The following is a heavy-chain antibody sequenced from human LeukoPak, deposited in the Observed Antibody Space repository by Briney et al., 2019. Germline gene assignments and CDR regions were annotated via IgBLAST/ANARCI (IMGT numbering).Heavy chain of an antibody. J-gene: IGHJ4*02. D-gene: IGHD3-22*01. CDR3: ARQEARNYYYEGLDY. V-gene: IGHV3-20*04. CDR1: GFTFDDYG. CDR2: INWNGGST. Sequence: AGGSLRLSCAASGFTFDDYGMSWVRQAPGKGLEWVSGINWNGGSTGYADSVKGRFTISRDNAKNLAYLQMNSLRPDDTAIYFCARQEARNYYYEGLDYWGQGNLVTVSS.